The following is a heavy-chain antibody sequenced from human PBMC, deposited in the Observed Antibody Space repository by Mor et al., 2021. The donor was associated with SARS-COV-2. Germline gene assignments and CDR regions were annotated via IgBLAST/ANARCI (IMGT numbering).Heavy chain of an antibody. CDR3: ARIMITWGWFDP. D-gene: IGHD3-16*01. Sequence: YMGSTNYNPSLKSRVTISVDTSKNQFSLKLSSVTAADTAVYYCARIMITWGWFDPWGQGTLVTVSS. J-gene: IGHJ5*02. V-gene: IGHV4-59*08. CDR2: YMGST.